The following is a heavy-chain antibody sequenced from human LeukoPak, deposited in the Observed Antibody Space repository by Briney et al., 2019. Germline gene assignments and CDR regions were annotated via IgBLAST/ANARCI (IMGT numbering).Heavy chain of an antibody. CDR3: AKDQKYNSGWYSSYYFDY. Sequence: GGSLRLSCAASGFTFSSYWMHWVRQAPGKGLVWVSRINSDGSSTSYADSVKGRFTISRDNAKNTLYLQMNSLRAEDTAVYYCAKDQKYNSGWYSSYYFDYWGQGALVTVSA. CDR1: GFTFSSYW. CDR2: INSDGSST. D-gene: IGHD6-13*01. V-gene: IGHV3-74*01. J-gene: IGHJ4*02.